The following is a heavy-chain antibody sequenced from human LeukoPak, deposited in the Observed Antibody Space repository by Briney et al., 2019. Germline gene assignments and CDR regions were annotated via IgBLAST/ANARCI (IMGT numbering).Heavy chain of an antibody. V-gene: IGHV3-53*05. D-gene: IGHD5-24*01. CDR2: IYSGGST. J-gene: IGHJ4*02. Sequence: GGSLRLSCAASGFTVSSNYMSWVRQAPGKGLEWVSVIYSGGSTYYADSVKGRFTISRDNSKNTLYLQMNSLRAEDTAVYYCAKDPPSEMATTYFDYWGQGTLVTVSS. CDR3: AKDPPSEMATTYFDY. CDR1: GFTVSSNY.